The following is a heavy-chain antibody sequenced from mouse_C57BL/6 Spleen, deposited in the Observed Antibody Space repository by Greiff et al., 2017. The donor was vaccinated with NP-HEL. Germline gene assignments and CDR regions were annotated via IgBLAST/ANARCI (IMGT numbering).Heavy chain of an antibody. CDR2: IYPGSGNT. V-gene: IGHV1-66*01. D-gene: IGHD1-1*01. Sequence: QVQLQQSGPELVKPGASVKISCKASGYSFTSYYIHWVKQRPGQGLEWIGWIYPGSGNTKYNEKFKGKATLTADTSSSTAYMQLSSLTSEDSAVYYCASYYYYAMDYWGQGTSVTVSS. CDR3: ASYYYYAMDY. CDR1: GYSFTSYY. J-gene: IGHJ4*01.